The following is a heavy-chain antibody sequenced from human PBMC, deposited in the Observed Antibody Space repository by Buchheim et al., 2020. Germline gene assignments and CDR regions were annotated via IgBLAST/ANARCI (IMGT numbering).Heavy chain of an antibody. CDR3: ARQYGSGSYFDY. V-gene: IGHV4-30-4*01. J-gene: IGHJ4*02. Sequence: QVQLQESGPGLVKPSQTLSLTCTVSGGSINNGDYYWSWIRQPPGKGLEWIGYIHHSGSTFYNASLKSRITIPIDTSKNQFSLKLRSVTAADTAVYYCARQYGSGSYFDYWGQGTL. D-gene: IGHD3-10*01. CDR2: IHHSGST. CDR1: GGSINNGDYY.